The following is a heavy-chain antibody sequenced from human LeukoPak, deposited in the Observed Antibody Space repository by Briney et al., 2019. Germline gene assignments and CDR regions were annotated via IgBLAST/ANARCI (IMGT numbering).Heavy chain of an antibody. CDR1: GGSISSSSYY. V-gene: IGHV4-39*01. J-gene: IGHJ4*02. D-gene: IGHD1-26*01. CDR2: NYYSGST. Sequence: PSETLSLTCTVSGGSISSSSYYWGWIRQPPGKGLEWIGSNYYSGSTYYNPSLKSRVTISVDTSKNQFSLKLSSVTAADTAVYYCARHLGELLYPYFDYWGQGTLVTVSS. CDR3: ARHLGELLYPYFDY.